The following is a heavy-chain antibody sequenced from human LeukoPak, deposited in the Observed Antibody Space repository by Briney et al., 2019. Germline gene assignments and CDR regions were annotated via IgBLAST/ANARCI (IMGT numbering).Heavy chain of an antibody. V-gene: IGHV3-33*01. Sequence: GGSLRLSCAASGFTFSSCGMHWVRQAPGKGLEWVAVIWYDGSNKYYADSVKGRFTISRDNSKNTLYLQMNSLRAEDTAVYYCAREKVGATRYFDYWGQGTLVTVSS. CDR1: GFTFSSCG. J-gene: IGHJ4*02. CDR3: AREKVGATRYFDY. CDR2: IWYDGSNK. D-gene: IGHD1-26*01.